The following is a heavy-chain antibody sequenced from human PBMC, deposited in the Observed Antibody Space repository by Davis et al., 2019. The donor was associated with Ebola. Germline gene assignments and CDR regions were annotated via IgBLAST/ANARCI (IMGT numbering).Heavy chain of an antibody. J-gene: IGHJ3*02. Sequence: SVKVSCKASGGTFSSYAISWVRQAPGQGLEWMGGIIPIFGTANYAQKFQGRVTITADESTSTAYMELSSLSSEDTAVYYCARSSGSYYDAFDIWGQGTMVTVSS. CDR2: IIPIFGTA. V-gene: IGHV1-69*13. CDR1: GGTFSSYA. D-gene: IGHD1-26*01. CDR3: ARSSGSYYDAFDI.